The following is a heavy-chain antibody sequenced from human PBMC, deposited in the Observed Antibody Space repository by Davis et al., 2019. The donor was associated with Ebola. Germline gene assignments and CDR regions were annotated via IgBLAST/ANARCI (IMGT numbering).Heavy chain of an antibody. CDR2: IKEDGSAK. Sequence: GESLKISCAASGFTFSDYYMSWIRQAPGKGLEWVANIKEDGSAKNYVDSVRGRFTISRDNADNSFYLQMNSLRVEDASLYYCARDVGGALDYWGQGTLVTVSS. CDR3: ARDVGGALDY. V-gene: IGHV3-7*01. J-gene: IGHJ4*02. CDR1: GFTFSDYY. D-gene: IGHD1-26*01.